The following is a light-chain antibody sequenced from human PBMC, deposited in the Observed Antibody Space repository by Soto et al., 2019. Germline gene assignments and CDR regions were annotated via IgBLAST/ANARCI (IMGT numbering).Light chain of an antibody. CDR2: DAS. J-gene: IGKJ4*01. Sequence: EIVLTQSPATLSLSPGERATLSCRASQSVSSYLAWYQQKPGQAPRLLIYDASNRATGIPARFSGSGSGTDFTLPISSLEPDDFALYYCQQSSKWLTFGGGTKVEMK. CDR3: QQSSKWLT. CDR1: QSVSSY. V-gene: IGKV3-11*01.